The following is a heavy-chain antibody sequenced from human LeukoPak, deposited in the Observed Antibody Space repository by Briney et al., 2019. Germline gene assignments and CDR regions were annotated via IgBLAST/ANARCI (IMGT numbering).Heavy chain of an antibody. J-gene: IGHJ4*02. V-gene: IGHV1-46*01. CDR3: ARGVAGQGDFDY. CDR2: INPSGGST. D-gene: IGHD6-19*01. Sequence: GASVKVPCKASGYTFTSYYMHWVRQAPGQGLEWMGIINPSGGSTSYAQKFQGRVTMTRDMSTSTVYMELSSLRSEDTAVYYCARGVAGQGDFDYWGQGTLVTVSS. CDR1: GYTFTSYY.